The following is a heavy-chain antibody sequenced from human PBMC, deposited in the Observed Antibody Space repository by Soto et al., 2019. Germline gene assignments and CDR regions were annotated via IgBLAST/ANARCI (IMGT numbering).Heavy chain of an antibody. CDR1: GFTFTSSA. CDR2: IVVGSGNT. Sequence: ASVKVSCKASGFTFTSSAVQWVRQARGQRLEWIGWIVVGSGNTNYAQKFQERVTITRDMSTSTAYMELSSLRSEDTAVYYCAADYGDYDGNYYYGMDVWGQGTTVTV. V-gene: IGHV1-58*01. D-gene: IGHD4-17*01. CDR3: AADYGDYDGNYYYGMDV. J-gene: IGHJ6*02.